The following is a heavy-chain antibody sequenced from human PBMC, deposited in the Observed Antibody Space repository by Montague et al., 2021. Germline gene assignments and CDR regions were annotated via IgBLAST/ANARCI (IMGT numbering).Heavy chain of an antibody. CDR2: ISGGGGSI. D-gene: IGHD5-24*01. V-gene: IGHV3-23*01. J-gene: IGHJ4*02. CDR1: GFTFGTYA. CDR3: VRDGHAYNFDY. Sequence: SLRLSCAASGFTFGTYAMSWVRQAPGKGLEWVSGISGGGGSIYYADSVKGRFTISRDNAKNTLYLHMDSLRAGDTSIYYCVRDGHAYNFDYWGQGTLVTVSS.